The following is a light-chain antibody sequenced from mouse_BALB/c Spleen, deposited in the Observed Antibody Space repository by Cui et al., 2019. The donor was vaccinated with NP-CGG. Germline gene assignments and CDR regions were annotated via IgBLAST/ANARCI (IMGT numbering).Light chain of an antibody. CDR3: ALWYSNHWV. V-gene: IGLV1*01. CDR1: TGAVTTGNY. CDR2: GTN. Sequence: HAVVPQESALTTSPGETVTLTCRSSTGAVTTGNYANLVQEKPDHLFTGLIGGTNNRAPGVPARFSGSLIGDKAALTITGAQTEDEAMYFCALWYSNHWVFGGGTKLTVL. J-gene: IGLJ1*01.